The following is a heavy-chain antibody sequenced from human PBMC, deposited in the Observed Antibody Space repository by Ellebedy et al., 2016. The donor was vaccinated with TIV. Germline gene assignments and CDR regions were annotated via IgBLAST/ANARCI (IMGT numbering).Heavy chain of an antibody. J-gene: IGHJ6*02. CDR3: AREPLGHYDILTGSPGGMDV. CDR1: GYTFTSYY. CDR2: INPSGGST. Sequence: ASGKVSCKASGYTFTSYYMHWVRQAPGQGLEWMGIINPSGGSTSYAQKFQGRVTMTRDTSTSTVYMELSSLRSEDTAVYYCAREPLGHYDILTGSPGGMDVWGQGTTVTVSS. V-gene: IGHV1-46*01. D-gene: IGHD3-9*01.